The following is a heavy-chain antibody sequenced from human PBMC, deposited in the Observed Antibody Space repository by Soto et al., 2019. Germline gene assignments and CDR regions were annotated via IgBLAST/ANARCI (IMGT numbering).Heavy chain of an antibody. Sequence: EVQLVESGGGLVQPGGSLRLSCAASGFTFSSSEMYWVRQAPGKGLEWISYIHPGGQTIFYAESVKGRFNISRDNAKHSVYLQMNSLRAEDAAVYYCARRGSRWGRGTKVTVSS. CDR2: IHPGGQTI. V-gene: IGHV3-48*03. J-gene: IGHJ3*01. D-gene: IGHD3-16*01. CDR1: GFTFSSSE. CDR3: ARRGSR.